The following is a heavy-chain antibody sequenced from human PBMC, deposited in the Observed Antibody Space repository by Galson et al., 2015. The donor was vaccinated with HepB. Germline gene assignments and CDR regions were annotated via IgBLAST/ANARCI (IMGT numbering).Heavy chain of an antibody. CDR1: GYTFTDNH. CDR2: INPNGGST. Sequence: SVKVSCKASGYTFTDNHIHWVRQAPRQGLEWMGIINPNGGSTSYAPKFQGRVTMTRDTSTSTVYMEMVSLKSEDMAVYYRARDPRRLVVPTAEDLLDYWGQGTLVTVSS. J-gene: IGHJ4*02. CDR3: ARDPRRLVVPTAEDLLDY. D-gene: IGHD2-2*01. V-gene: IGHV1-46*01.